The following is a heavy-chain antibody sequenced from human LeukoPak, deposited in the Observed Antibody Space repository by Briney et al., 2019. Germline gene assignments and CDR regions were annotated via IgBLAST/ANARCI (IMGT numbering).Heavy chain of an antibody. CDR3: AKELKQFTMIVVVITFDY. J-gene: IGHJ4*02. Sequence: GGSLRLSCAASGFTFSSYGMHWVRQAPGKGLEWVAFIRYDGSNKYYADSVKDRFTISRDNSKNTLYLQMNSLRAEDTAVYYCAKELKQFTMIVVVITFDYWGQGTLVTVSS. CDR1: GFTFSSYG. D-gene: IGHD3-22*01. V-gene: IGHV3-30*02. CDR2: IRYDGSNK.